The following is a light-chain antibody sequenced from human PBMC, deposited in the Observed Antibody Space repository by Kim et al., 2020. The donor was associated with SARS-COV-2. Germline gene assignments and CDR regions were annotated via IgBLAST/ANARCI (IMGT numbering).Light chain of an antibody. CDR2: QDS. J-gene: IGLJ1*01. CDR3: QAWDSSTGV. CDR1: KLGDKY. Sequence: SGSPGQTASITCSGEKLGDKYACWYQQKPGQSTVLVIYQDSKRPSGIPERFSGSNSGNTATLTISGTQAMDEADYYCQAWDSSTGVFGTGTKVTVL. V-gene: IGLV3-1*01.